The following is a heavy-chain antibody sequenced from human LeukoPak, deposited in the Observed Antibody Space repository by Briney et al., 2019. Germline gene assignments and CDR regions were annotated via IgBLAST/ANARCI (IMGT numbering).Heavy chain of an antibody. CDR3: AGNDFWSGRSGDYYYYMDV. CDR2: IYHSGST. Sequence: SETLSLTCTVSGGSISSGGYYWSWIRQPPGKGLEWIGYIYHSGSTYYNPSLKSRVTISVDRSKNQFSLKLSSVTAADTAVYYCAGNDFWSGRSGDYYYYMDVWGKGTTVTVSS. J-gene: IGHJ6*03. D-gene: IGHD3-3*01. CDR1: GGSISSGGYY. V-gene: IGHV4-30-2*01.